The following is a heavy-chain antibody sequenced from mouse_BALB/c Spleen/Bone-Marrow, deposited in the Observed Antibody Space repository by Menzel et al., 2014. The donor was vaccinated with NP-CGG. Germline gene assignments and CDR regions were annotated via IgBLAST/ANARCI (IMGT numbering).Heavy chain of an antibody. CDR3: ARHEDGYYDAMDY. D-gene: IGHD2-3*01. V-gene: IGHV5-12-1*01. Sequence: EVQLVESGGGLVKPGGSLKLSCAASGFAFSSYDMSWVRQTPEKRLEWVAYISSGGGSTYYPDTVKGRFTISRDNAKNTLYLQMSGLKSEDTAMYYCARHEDGYYDAMDYWGQGTSVTVSS. CDR2: ISSGGGST. J-gene: IGHJ4*01. CDR1: GFAFSSYD.